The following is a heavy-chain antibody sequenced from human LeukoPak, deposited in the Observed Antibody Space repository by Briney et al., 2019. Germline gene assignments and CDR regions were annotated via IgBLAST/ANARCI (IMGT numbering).Heavy chain of an antibody. CDR1: AFTFSNNA. J-gene: IGHJ4*02. V-gene: IGHV3-23*01. D-gene: IGHD5-18*01. CDR3: AKMVDSYGYWSDD. Sequence: GGSLRLSCAAAAFTFSNNAMSWVRQPPGKGLEWVSGISGTGGSTYYADSVKGRFTISRDNSKNTLYLLMNNLRAEDTAVYYCAKMVDSYGYWSDDWGRGTLVTVSS. CDR2: ISGTGGST.